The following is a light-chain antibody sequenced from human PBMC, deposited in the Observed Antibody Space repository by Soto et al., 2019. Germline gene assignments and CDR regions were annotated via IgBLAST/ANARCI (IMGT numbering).Light chain of an antibody. CDR1: HTISSW. J-gene: IGKJ2*01. V-gene: IGKV1-5*01. CDR3: QQYNSYSPSYT. CDR2: DAS. Sequence: DIQMTQSPSTLSASVGDRVTITCRASHTISSWLAWYQQKPGKAPKLLIYDASSLESRGPSRFSGSGSGTEFTLTISSLQPDDVATDYCQQYNSYSPSYTFGHGTKLEIK.